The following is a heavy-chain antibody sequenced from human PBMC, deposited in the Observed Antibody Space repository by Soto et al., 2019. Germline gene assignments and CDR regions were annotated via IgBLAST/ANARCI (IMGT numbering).Heavy chain of an antibody. CDR2: IYYSGST. D-gene: IGHD3-10*01. Sequence: QVQLQESGPGLVKPSQTLSLTCTVSGGSISSGGYYWSWIRQHPGKGLEWIGYIYYSGSTYYNPSLKSRVTLSVDTSKNQFSLKLSVVTAADTAVYYWARGVNMVRGVIHTPYFDSWGQGTLVTVSS. J-gene: IGHJ4*02. CDR1: GGSISSGGYY. CDR3: ARGVNMVRGVIHTPYFDS. V-gene: IGHV4-31*03.